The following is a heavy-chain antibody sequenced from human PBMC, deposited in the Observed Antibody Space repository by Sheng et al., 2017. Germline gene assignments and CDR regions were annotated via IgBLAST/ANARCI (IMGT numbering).Heavy chain of an antibody. CDR1: GGTFSSYA. J-gene: IGHJ5*02. D-gene: IGHD1-7*01. CDR3: AREAVTGTTYGPAWGWFDP. CDR2: IIPILGIA. Sequence: QVQLVQSGAEVKKPGSSVKVSCKASGGTFSSYAISWVRQAPGQGLEWMGGIIPILGIANYAQKFQGRVTITADKSTSTAYMELSSLRSEDTAVYYCAREAVTGTTYGPAWGWFDPWGQGTLVTVSS. V-gene: IGHV1-69*04.